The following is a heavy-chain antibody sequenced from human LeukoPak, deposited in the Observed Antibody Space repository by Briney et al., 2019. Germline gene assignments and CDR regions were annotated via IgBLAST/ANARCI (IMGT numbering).Heavy chain of an antibody. CDR3: ARAGWYELPRYAFDI. J-gene: IGHJ3*02. V-gene: IGHV1-18*01. CDR2: ISAYNGYT. CDR1: GYTFTSYG. D-gene: IGHD6-19*01. Sequence: ASVKVSCKASGYTFTSYGISWVRQTPGQGLEWMGWISAYNGYTNYAQKLQGRVTITTDTSTSTAYMELRSLRSDDTAVYYCARAGWYELPRYAFDIWGQGTMVTVSS.